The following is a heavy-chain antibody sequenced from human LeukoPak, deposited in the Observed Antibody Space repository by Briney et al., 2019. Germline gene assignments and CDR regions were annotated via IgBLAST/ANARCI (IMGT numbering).Heavy chain of an antibody. CDR3: ARDPISYYYYMDV. CDR1: GFTFSRYD. CDR2: ISTSGNIR. V-gene: IGHV3-48*03. Sequence: AGGSLRLSCEASGFTFSRYDMNWVRQAPGKGLEWISYISTSGNIRYYADSMKGRFTVSRDNAKNSLYLQISSLSAEDTAVYYCARDPISYYYYMDVWGKGTSVIVSS. D-gene: IGHD3-16*01. J-gene: IGHJ6*03.